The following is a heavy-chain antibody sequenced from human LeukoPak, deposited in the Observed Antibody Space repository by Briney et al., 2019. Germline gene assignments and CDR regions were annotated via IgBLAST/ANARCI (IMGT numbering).Heavy chain of an antibody. CDR1: SYSITNGYY. D-gene: IGHD3-3*01. J-gene: IGHJ6*03. V-gene: IGHV4-38-2*01. Sequence: SETLSLTCDVSSYSITNGYYWVWLRQPPGKGLKWIGSLYHSDSIYYNPSLKSRVTMSVDTSKNQFSLRLSFVTAADTAVYYCARQHDSYYYYYVDVWGKGTTVTVSS. CDR3: ARQHDSYYYYYVDV. CDR2: LYHSDSI.